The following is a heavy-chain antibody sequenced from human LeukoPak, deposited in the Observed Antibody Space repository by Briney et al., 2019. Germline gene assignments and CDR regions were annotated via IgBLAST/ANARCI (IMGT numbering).Heavy chain of an antibody. V-gene: IGHV7-4-1*02. CDR2: INTNTGNP. J-gene: IGHJ3*02. CDR1: GYTFTSYA. Sequence: GASVKVSCKASGYTFTSYAMNWVRQAPGQGLEWMGWINTNTGNPTYAQGFTGRFVFSLDTSVSTAYLQISSLKAKDTAVYYCARARSGWASDAFDIWGQGTMVTVSS. D-gene: IGHD6-19*01. CDR3: ARARSGWASDAFDI.